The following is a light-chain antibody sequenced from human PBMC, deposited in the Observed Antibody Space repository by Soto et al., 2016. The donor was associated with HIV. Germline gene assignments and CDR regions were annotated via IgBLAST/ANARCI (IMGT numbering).Light chain of an antibody. J-gene: IGKJ1*01. CDR1: QGISNY. CDR3: QKYNSAPP. V-gene: IGKV1-27*01. Sequence: DIQMTQSPSSLSASVGDRVTITCRASQGISNYLAWYQQKPGKVPNLLIYALQSGVPSRFSGSGSGTDFTLTISSLQPEDVATYYCQKYNSAPPFVQGTKVEIK.